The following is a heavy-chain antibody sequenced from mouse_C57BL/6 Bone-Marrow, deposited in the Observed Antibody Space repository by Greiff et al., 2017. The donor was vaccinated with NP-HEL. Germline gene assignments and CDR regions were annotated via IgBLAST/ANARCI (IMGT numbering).Heavy chain of an antibody. Sequence: EVNVVESGGGLVKPGGSLKLSCAASGFTFSDYGMHWVRQAPEKGLEWVAYISSGSSTIYYADTVKGRFTISRDNAKNTLSLQMTSLRSEDTAMYYCARRYRGLYYYAMDYWGQGTSVTVSS. J-gene: IGHJ4*01. D-gene: IGHD2-12*01. CDR2: ISSGSSTI. CDR3: ARRYRGLYYYAMDY. V-gene: IGHV5-17*01. CDR1: GFTFSDYG.